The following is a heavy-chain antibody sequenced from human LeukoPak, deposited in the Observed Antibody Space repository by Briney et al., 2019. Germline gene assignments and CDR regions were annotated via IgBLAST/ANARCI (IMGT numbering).Heavy chain of an antibody. CDR2: INSNGRST. CDR3: TRDVWGDRDNYFDC. D-gene: IGHD2-8*01. Sequence: GGSLRLSCAASGFSFSSYWMHWVRQAPGKGLVWVSRINSNGRSTSYADSVKGRFTISRDKAKNTLYLEMNNLRAEDTAVYYCTRDVWGDRDNYFDCWGQGTLVTVSS. J-gene: IGHJ4*02. V-gene: IGHV3-74*01. CDR1: GFSFSSYW.